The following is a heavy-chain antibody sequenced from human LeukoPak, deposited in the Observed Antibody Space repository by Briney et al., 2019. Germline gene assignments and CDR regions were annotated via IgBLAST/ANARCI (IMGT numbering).Heavy chain of an antibody. Sequence: GGSLRLSCAASGFTFSNYGMHWVRQAPGKGLEWVAFIRYDGSNKYYADSVKGRFTISRDNSKNTLYLQMNSLGVEDTAVYYGAKDQEVGATTIDYWGQGTLVTVSS. CDR2: IRYDGSNK. J-gene: IGHJ4*02. CDR3: AKDQEVGATTIDY. CDR1: GFTFSNYG. D-gene: IGHD1-26*01. V-gene: IGHV3-30*02.